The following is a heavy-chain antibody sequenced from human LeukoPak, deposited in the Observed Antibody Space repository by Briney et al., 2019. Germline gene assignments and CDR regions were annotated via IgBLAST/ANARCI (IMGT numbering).Heavy chain of an antibody. D-gene: IGHD6-6*01. J-gene: IGHJ1*01. V-gene: IGHV3-66*01. Sequence: GGSLRLSCAASGFSVSNNYMSWVRQAPGKGLEGVSVIYSGGSTFYADSVKGGFTISRDNSKNTLCLHINPLRAQDTPVYYSARASSSPKDFQHWGQGTPVTASS. CDR2: IYSGGST. CDR1: GFSVSNNY. CDR3: ARASSSPKDFQH.